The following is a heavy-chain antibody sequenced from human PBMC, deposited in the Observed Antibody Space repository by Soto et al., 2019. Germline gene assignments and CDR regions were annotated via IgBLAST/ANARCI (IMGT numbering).Heavy chain of an antibody. D-gene: IGHD4-17*01. V-gene: IGHV3-30*04. CDR2: ISYDGSNK. Sequence: GGSLRLSCAASGFTFSSYAMHWVRQAPGKGLEWVAVISYDGSNKYYADSVKGRFTISRDNSKNTLYLQMNSLRAGDTAVYYCAADMTTVTTFDYWGQGTLVTVSS. J-gene: IGHJ4*02. CDR3: AADMTTVTTFDY. CDR1: GFTFSSYA.